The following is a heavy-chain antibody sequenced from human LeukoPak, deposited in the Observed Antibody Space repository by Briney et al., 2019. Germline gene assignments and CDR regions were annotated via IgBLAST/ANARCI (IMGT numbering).Heavy chain of an antibody. Sequence: SETLSLTSTVSGGSISSSSYYWGWIRQPPGKGLEWIGSIYYSGSTYYNPSLKSRVTISVDTSKNQFSLKLSSVTAADTAVYYCARGIVVVTASDYGMDVWGQGTTVTVSS. CDR1: GGSISSSSYY. V-gene: IGHV4-39*01. CDR3: ARGIVVVTASDYGMDV. J-gene: IGHJ6*02. CDR2: IYYSGST. D-gene: IGHD2-21*02.